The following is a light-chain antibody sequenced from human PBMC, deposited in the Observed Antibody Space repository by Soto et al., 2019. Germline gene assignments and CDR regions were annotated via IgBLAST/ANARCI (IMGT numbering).Light chain of an antibody. CDR3: CSYAGSSTFYV. CDR1: SSDVGSYNL. V-gene: IGLV2-23*02. Sequence: QSVLTQPASVSGSPGQSITISCTGTSSDVGSYNLVSWYQQHPGKAPKLMIYEVSKRPSGVSNRFSGSKSGNTASLTISGLQDEDEADYYCCSYAGSSTFYVFGNGTKVTV. J-gene: IGLJ1*01. CDR2: EVS.